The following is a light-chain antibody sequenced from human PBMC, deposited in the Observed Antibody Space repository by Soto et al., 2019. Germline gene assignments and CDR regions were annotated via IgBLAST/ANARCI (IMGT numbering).Light chain of an antibody. Sequence: EIVLTQSPATLSLSPGERATLPCRASQSVNSYLAWYQQKCGQAPRLLIYDTSNQATGIPDRFSGSGSGTDFTRTSSSLEPEDVTVYYGQQRSSWPTFGQGTRLEIK. V-gene: IGKV3-11*01. CDR2: DTS. CDR3: QQRSSWPT. J-gene: IGKJ2*01. CDR1: QSVNSY.